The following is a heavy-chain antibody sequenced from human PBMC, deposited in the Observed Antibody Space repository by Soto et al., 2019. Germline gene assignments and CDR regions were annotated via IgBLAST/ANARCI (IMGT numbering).Heavy chain of an antibody. CDR1: GFTFRNYD. CDR2: ISAAGDP. CDR3: ARTDRDLYGMDV. J-gene: IGHJ6*02. Sequence: EVQLVESGGGLVQPGGSLRRSCEASGFTFRNYDMHWVRQGTGKGLEWVSGISAAGDPDYADSVEGRFTISRENAQNSFFLQMNRLRVGDTAVYYCARTDRDLYGMDVWGQGTTVIVSS. V-gene: IGHV3-13*05.